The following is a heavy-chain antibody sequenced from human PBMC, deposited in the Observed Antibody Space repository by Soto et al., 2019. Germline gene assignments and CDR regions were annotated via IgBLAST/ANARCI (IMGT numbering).Heavy chain of an antibody. D-gene: IGHD5-12*01. CDR2: INPKNGDT. V-gene: IGHV1-2*02. CDR3: ARHSGYDYVFDY. Sequence: ASVKVSCKASGYTFTGYYIHWVRQAPGQGLEWMGWINPKNGDTIFAQKFQGRVTMTRDTSTSTAYMELTSLRFDDTAVYYCARHSGYDYVFDYWGQGTLVTISS. J-gene: IGHJ4*02. CDR1: GYTFTGYY.